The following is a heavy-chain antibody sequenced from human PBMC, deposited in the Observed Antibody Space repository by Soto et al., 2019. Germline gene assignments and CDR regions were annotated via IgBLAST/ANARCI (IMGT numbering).Heavy chain of an antibody. J-gene: IGHJ5*02. Sequence: QVQLQQWGARLLKPSETLSLTCAVYGGSFSGYYWNWIRQSPGKGLEWIGEINHSGSTNYNPSLKSRVTISVDTSKNQCSLKVSSVTAADTAVYYCARGRIAVTPVGRNWFDPWGQGTLVTVSS. V-gene: IGHV4-34*01. D-gene: IGHD6-19*01. CDR3: ARGRIAVTPVGRNWFDP. CDR2: INHSGST. CDR1: GGSFSGYY.